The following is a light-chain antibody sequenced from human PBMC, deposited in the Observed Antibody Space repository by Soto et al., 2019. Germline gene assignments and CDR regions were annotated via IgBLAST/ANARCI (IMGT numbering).Light chain of an antibody. CDR2: DVS. Sequence: DIHMTQSPSTLSASVGDRVTITCRASQSITIWLAWYQQKPGKAPNLLIYDVSNLKSGVPSRFSGSGSGTEFTLTISSLQPDDFATYYCQQYHRHLTFGGGTKVDIK. CDR1: QSITIW. J-gene: IGKJ4*01. V-gene: IGKV1-5*01. CDR3: QQYHRHLT.